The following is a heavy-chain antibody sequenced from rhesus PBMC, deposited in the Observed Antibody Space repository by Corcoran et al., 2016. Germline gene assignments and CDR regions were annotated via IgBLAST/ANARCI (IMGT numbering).Heavy chain of an antibody. Sequence: HVQLQESGPGLVKPSETLSLTCAVSGYSISSGYYWGWIRQPPGKGLEWIGSIYGRGGSNYLNPSLTSRVTLSIDTSHNQFSLKLSSVAAADTAVYYCAGVGSSWSEWDTVGTEWYFDLWGPGTPITISS. J-gene: IGHJ2*01. CDR2: IYGRGGSN. D-gene: IGHD5-42*01. V-gene: IGHV4S14*01. CDR3: AGVGSSWSEWDTVGTEWYFDL. CDR1: GYSISSGYY.